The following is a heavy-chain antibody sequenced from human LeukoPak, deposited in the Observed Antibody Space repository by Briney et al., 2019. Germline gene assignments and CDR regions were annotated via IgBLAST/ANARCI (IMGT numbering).Heavy chain of an antibody. CDR2: IRYDGSNK. J-gene: IGHJ4*02. D-gene: IGHD2-2*01. V-gene: IGHV3-30*02. Sequence: GGSLRLSCAASGFTFSSYGMHWLRQAPGKGLEWVTFIRYDGSNKYYADSVKGRFTISRDNSKNTLYLQMNTLRREDTSLLYCAKEGCSSASCYTDDYWGQGTLVTVSS. CDR3: AKEGCSSASCYTDDY. CDR1: GFTFSSYG.